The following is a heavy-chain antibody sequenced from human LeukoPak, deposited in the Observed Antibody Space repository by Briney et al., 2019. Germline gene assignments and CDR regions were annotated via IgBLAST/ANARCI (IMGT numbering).Heavy chain of an antibody. CDR3: ARLTYNDFWSGYYVETYNGFDP. J-gene: IGHJ5*02. CDR1: GGSISSYY. Sequence: PSETLSLTCTISGGSISSYYWSWIRQPPGKGLEWIGYIYYSGSTNYNPSLKSRVTISVDTSKNQFSLKLSSVTAADTAVYYCARLTYNDFWSGYYVETYNGFDPWGQGTLVTVSS. D-gene: IGHD3-3*01. CDR2: IYYSGST. V-gene: IGHV4-59*01.